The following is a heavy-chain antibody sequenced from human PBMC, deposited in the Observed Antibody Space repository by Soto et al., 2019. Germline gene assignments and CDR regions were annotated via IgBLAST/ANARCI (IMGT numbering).Heavy chain of an antibody. V-gene: IGHV5-51*01. CDR3: ARRDLSTRYYFGLDV. D-gene: IGHD3-22*01. Sequence: GESLKISCKGFVYSFYNYWIGWVRQMPGKGLEWMGMIYPGDSETMYSPSFEGQVTISADKSINTAYLQWNSLKASDTAMYYCARRDLSTRYYFGLDVWGQGTTVTVSS. CDR1: VYSFYNYW. CDR2: IYPGDSET. J-gene: IGHJ6*02.